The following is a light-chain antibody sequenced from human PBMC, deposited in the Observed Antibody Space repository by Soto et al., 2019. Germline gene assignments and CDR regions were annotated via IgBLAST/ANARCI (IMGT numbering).Light chain of an antibody. J-gene: IGLJ2*01. V-gene: IGLV2-14*03. CDR2: DVS. Sequence: QSVLTQPASVSGSPGQSITISCTGTSSDVGTYEYVSWYQHHPGKAPKLMIYDVSNWPSGVSDRFSGSKSGNTASLTISGLQAEDEADYYCSSYASNGDVLFGGGTKVTVL. CDR3: SSYASNGDVL. CDR1: SSDVGTYEY.